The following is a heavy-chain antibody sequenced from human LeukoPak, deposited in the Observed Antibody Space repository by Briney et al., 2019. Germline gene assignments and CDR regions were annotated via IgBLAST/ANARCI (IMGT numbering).Heavy chain of an antibody. CDR2: ISGSGGST. CDR1: GFTFSSYA. Sequence: PGGSLRLSCAASGFTFSSYAMSWVRQAPGKGLEWVSAISGSGGSTYYADSVKGRFTISRDNSKNTLYLQMNSLRAEDTAVYYCANQLRGSYEGQFDYWGQGTLVTVSS. D-gene: IGHD1-26*01. J-gene: IGHJ4*02. CDR3: ANQLRGSYEGQFDY. V-gene: IGHV3-23*01.